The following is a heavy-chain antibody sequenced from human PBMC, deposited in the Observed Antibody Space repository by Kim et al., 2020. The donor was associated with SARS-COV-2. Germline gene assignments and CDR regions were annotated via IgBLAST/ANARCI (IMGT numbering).Heavy chain of an antibody. D-gene: IGHD3-10*02. J-gene: IGHJ3*02. CDR3: ARGCITMSTIALDI. Sequence: AQAFTGRLVISLDTSVSTAYLQISSLKAEDTAVYYCARGCITMSTIALDIWGQGTMVTVSS. V-gene: IGHV7-4-1*02.